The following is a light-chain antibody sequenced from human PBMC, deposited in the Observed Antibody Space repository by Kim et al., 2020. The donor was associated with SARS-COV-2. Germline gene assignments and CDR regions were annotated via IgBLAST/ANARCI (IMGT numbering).Light chain of an antibody. CDR3: QVWDSSSDHRGV. J-gene: IGLJ2*01. CDR2: YDS. V-gene: IGLV3-21*04. Sequence: KTATIPCGGNTIGSKSVLWYQQKPGQAPVLVIYYDSDRPSGIPERFSGSNSGNTATLTISRVEAGDEADYYCQVWDSSSDHRGVFGGGTQLTVL. CDR1: TIGSKS.